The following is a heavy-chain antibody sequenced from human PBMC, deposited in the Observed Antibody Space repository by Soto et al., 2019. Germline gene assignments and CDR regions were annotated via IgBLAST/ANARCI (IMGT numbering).Heavy chain of an antibody. CDR3: ARVASVAVIDY. CDR2: INAGNGNT. V-gene: IGHV1-3*01. CDR1: GYTFTSYA. J-gene: IGHJ4*02. Sequence: QVQLVQSGAEVKKPGASVKVSCKASGYTFTSYAMHWVRQAPGQRLEWMGWINAGNGNTKYSQKFQGRVTITRDTAASTAYMELSSLRSEDTAVYYCARVASVAVIDYWGQGTLVTVSS. D-gene: IGHD6-19*01.